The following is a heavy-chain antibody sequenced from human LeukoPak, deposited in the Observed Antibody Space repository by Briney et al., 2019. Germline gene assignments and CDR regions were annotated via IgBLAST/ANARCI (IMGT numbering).Heavy chain of an antibody. CDR2: INDSGRI. V-gene: IGHV4-34*01. D-gene: IGHD2-2*01. J-gene: IGHJ4*02. CDR1: GGSFSGYY. Sequence: SDSLSLTCAVYGGSFSGYYWSWIRQPPGKGLEWIGEINDSGRINNTPSLKSRVTISVDTSKNQFSLKLSSVTAADTAVYYCARGQGIVVVPAAMRLSITGTYYFDYWGQGTLVTVSS. CDR3: ARGQGIVVVPAAMRLSITGTYYFDY.